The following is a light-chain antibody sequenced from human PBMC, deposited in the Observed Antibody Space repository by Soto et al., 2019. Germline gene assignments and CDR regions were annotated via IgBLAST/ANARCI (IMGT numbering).Light chain of an antibody. CDR1: QSISSNY. Sequence: EIVLTQSPGTLSLSPGERATLSCRASQSISSNYLAWYQQKPGQAPRLLIYGASSRATGIPDRFSGSGSGPYFTLTISRLEPEDSAIYYCQQYGSWTFGQGTKVEIK. CDR2: GAS. J-gene: IGKJ1*01. CDR3: QQYGSWT. V-gene: IGKV3-20*01.